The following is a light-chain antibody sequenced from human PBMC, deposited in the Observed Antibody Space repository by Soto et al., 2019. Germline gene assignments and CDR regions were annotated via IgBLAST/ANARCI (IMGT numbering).Light chain of an antibody. CDR1: SSDVGNYNY. V-gene: IGLV2-8*01. Sequence: QSALTQPPSASGSPGQSVTISCTGTSSDVGNYNYVSWYQQHPGKALKLMIYEVSKRPSGVPDRFSGSKSGNTASLTVSGLQAEDEADYYCSSYAGSNTVVFGGGTKLTVL. CDR3: SSYAGSNTVV. CDR2: EVS. J-gene: IGLJ2*01.